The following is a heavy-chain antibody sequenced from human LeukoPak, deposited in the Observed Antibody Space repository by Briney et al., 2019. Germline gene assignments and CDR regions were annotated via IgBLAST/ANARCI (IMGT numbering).Heavy chain of an antibody. CDR2: ISYDGSNK. V-gene: IGHV3-30-3*01. CDR3: ARDSSGWHGGSY. CDR1: GFTFSSYA. D-gene: IGHD6-19*01. Sequence: GGSLILSCAASGFTFSSYAMHWVRQAPGKGLEWVAVISYDGSNKYYADSVKGRFTISRDNSKNTLYLQMNSLRAEDTAVYYCARDSSGWHGGSYWGQGTLVTVSS. J-gene: IGHJ4*02.